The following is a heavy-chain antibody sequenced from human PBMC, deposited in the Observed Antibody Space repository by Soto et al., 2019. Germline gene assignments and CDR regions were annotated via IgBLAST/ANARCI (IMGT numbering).Heavy chain of an antibody. D-gene: IGHD4-17*01. Sequence: PGGSLRLSCVASGFTFKTYSMNWVRQAPGKGLVWVSHISRSSTIYYTDSVTGRFTISRDNAKNSLYLQMNSLGDEDTAVYYCSPDSVNTVTTWYFDYWGQGTLVTVSS. V-gene: IGHV3-48*02. J-gene: IGHJ4*02. CDR2: ISRSSTI. CDR1: GFTFKTYS. CDR3: SPDSVNTVTTWYFDY.